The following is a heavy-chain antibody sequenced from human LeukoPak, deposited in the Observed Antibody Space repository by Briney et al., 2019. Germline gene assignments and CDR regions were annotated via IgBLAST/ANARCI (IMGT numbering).Heavy chain of an antibody. CDR2: INHSGST. CDR3: TRGMPETVCDY. CDR1: GGPSSVYS. Sequence: SETLSLTCTVSGGPSSVYSRSCVRQPPGKGLEWVGEINHSGSTNYNPSLKSRVTISVDTSKNQFSLKLTAVSAADTSVYYSTRGMPETVCDYWGQGTLVTVSS. D-gene: IGHD3-16*01. V-gene: IGHV4-34*01. J-gene: IGHJ4*02.